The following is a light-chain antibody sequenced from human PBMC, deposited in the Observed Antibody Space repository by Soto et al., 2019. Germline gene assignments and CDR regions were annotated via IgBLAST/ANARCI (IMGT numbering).Light chain of an antibody. Sequence: DIQMTQSPSTLSASIGDRVTITCRASQSISNWLAWYQQKPGKAPKLLIYDASSLESGVPSRFSGSGSGTEFPLTISSLQPDDFATYYCQQYNTFALTFGGGTKVQI. CDR1: QSISNW. J-gene: IGKJ4*01. V-gene: IGKV1-5*01. CDR3: QQYNTFALT. CDR2: DAS.